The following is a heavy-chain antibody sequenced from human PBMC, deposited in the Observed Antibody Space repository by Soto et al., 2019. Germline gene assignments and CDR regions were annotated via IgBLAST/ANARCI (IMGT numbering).Heavy chain of an antibody. CDR3: AREISVFLYFDY. D-gene: IGHD3-10*01. Sequence: QVQLQESGPGLVKPSQTLSLTCTVSGGSISSGDYYWSWLRQPPGKGLEWLGYIYYSGSTYYNPSLKSRVTISVDTSKNQFSLKLSSVTAADTAVYYCAREISVFLYFDYWGQGTLVTVSS. CDR1: GGSISSGDYY. CDR2: IYYSGST. J-gene: IGHJ4*02. V-gene: IGHV4-30-4*01.